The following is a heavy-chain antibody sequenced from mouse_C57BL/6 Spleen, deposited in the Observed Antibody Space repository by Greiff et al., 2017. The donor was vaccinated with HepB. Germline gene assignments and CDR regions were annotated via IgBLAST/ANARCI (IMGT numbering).Heavy chain of an antibody. V-gene: IGHV1-19*01. CDR3: GRSSNDGGYAMDY. CDR2: INPYNGGT. Sequence: EVQLQQSGPVLVKPGASVKMSCKASGYTFTDYYMNWVKQSHGKSLEWIGVINPYNGGTSYNQKFKGKATLTVDKSSSTAYMELNSLTSEDSAVYYCGRSSNDGGYAMDYWGQGTSVTVSS. J-gene: IGHJ4*01. D-gene: IGHD2-12*01. CDR1: GYTFTDYY.